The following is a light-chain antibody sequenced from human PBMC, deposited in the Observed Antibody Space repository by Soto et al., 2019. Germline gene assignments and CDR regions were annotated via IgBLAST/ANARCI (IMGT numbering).Light chain of an antibody. CDR2: DDS. J-gene: IGLJ3*02. Sequence: SYELTQPPSVSVAPGQTARITCGGRNIRSKSVHWYQQKPGQAPVLVLYDDSDRPAGIPERFSGSNSGNTATLILSRVGAGDEADYYCQVWDTSSYHPWVFGGGTKVTVL. CDR1: NIRSKS. CDR3: QVWDTSSYHPWV. V-gene: IGLV3-21*02.